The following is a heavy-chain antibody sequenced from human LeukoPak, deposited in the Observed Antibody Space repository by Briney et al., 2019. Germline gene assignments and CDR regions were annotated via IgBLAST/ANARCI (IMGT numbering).Heavy chain of an antibody. J-gene: IGHJ3*02. D-gene: IGHD6-6*01. Sequence: PSETLSLTCSVSGGSISSYYWSWIRQPPGKGLEWIGYIFNRGSTKYNPSLKSRVTISFDTSKNQFSLKLTSVTAADTAVYYCARSVPQPVAARPSYAFDIWGQGTIVTVSS. CDR1: GGSISSYY. CDR3: ARSVPQPVAARPSYAFDI. V-gene: IGHV4-59*01. CDR2: IFNRGST.